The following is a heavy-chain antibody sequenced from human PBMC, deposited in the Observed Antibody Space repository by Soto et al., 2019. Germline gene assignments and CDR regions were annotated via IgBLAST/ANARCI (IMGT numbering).Heavy chain of an antibody. Sequence: SETLSLTCAVSGGSISSYYWTWIRQAAGKGLEWIGRFHASGYTNYNPSLKSRVTMSSDTPKSQFSLRLSSVTAADTAVYSCASGNQVAMSDFWGQGTLVTVSS. CDR3: ASGNQVAMSDF. V-gene: IGHV4-4*07. J-gene: IGHJ4*02. CDR2: FHASGYT. CDR1: GGSISSYY.